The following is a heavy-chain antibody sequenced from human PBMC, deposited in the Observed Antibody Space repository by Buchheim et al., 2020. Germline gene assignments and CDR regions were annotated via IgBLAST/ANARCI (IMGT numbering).Heavy chain of an antibody. CDR2: THYSGST. CDR3: ARHEYYDRSGYDYGIDV. J-gene: IGHJ6*02. D-gene: IGHD3-22*01. Sequence: QVQLQESGPGLVKPSETLSLTCTVSGGYISSYYWSWIRQPPGKGLEYIGYTHYSGSTHANFSLKSRVTLSLDRSKNQFSLRLNSVTAADTAVYYCARHEYYDRSGYDYGIDVWGQGTT. V-gene: IGHV4-59*08. CDR1: GGYISSYY.